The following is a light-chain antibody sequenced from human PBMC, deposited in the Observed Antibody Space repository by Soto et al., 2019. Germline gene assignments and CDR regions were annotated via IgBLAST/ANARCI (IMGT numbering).Light chain of an antibody. V-gene: IGLV2-8*01. CDR3: SSYAGSDNYV. CDR2: EVS. CDR1: SSDVGGYDY. Sequence: QSVLTQPPSASGSPGHSVTISCAGTSSDVGGYDYVSWYQQHPGKAPKLIIYEVSKRPPGVPDRFSGSKSGDTASLTVSGLQAEDGADYYCSSYAGSDNYVFGTGTKVTVL. J-gene: IGLJ1*01.